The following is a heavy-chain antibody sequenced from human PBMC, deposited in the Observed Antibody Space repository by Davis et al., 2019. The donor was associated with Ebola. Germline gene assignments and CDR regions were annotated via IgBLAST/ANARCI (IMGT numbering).Heavy chain of an antibody. CDR3: ARDRWNGDYLFDY. CDR2: ISWNSGSI. V-gene: IGHV3-9*01. D-gene: IGHD4-17*01. CDR1: GFTFDDYA. J-gene: IGHJ4*02. Sequence: GGSLRLSCAASGFTFDDYAMHWVRQAPGKGLEWVSGISWNSGSIGYADSVKGRFTISRDNAKNSLYLQMNSLRAEDTAVYYCARDRWNGDYLFDYWGQGTLVTVSS.